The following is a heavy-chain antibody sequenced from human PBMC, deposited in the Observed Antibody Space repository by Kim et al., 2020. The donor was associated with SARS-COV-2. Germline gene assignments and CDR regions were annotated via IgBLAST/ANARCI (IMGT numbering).Heavy chain of an antibody. CDR1: GGSISSSSYY. CDR2: IYYSGST. J-gene: IGHJ5*02. CDR3: ARVPYYDSSGWGFDP. D-gene: IGHD3-22*01. Sequence: SETLSLTCTVSGGSISSSSYYWGWIRQPPGKGLEWIGSIYYSGSTYYNPSLKSRVTISVDTSKNQFSLKLSSMTAADTAVYYCARVPYYDSSGWGFDPWG. V-gene: IGHV4-39*07.